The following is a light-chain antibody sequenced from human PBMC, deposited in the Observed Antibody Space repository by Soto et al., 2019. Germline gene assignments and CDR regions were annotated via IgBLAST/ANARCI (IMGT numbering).Light chain of an antibody. CDR2: GAS. V-gene: IGKV3-15*01. CDR3: QQYNNWPPGS. CDR1: QSVSSN. Sequence: EIVMTQSPATLSVSPGERATLSCRASQSVSSNLAWYQQKPGQAPRLLIYGASTRATGIPARFSGSGSGTEFTLTLSRLQSEDFAVYYCQQYNNWPPGSFGQGTQVEIK. J-gene: IGKJ1*01.